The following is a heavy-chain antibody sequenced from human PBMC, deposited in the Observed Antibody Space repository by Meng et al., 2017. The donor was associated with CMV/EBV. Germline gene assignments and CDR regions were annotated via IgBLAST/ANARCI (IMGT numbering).Heavy chain of an antibody. Sequence: SGPTLVNPTQTLTLTCTFSGFSLTTYGAGVGWVRKPPGKALEWLALIDWNDDKRYSPSLKSRLSITKDTPKNEVALTMTNMDPVDTATDYCVRSTYCSGGSCFSENWFDPWGRGTLVTVSS. CDR2: IDWNDDK. V-gene: IGHV2-5*01. CDR3: VRSTYCSGGSCFSENWFDP. J-gene: IGHJ5*02. CDR1: GFSLTTYGAG. D-gene: IGHD2-15*01.